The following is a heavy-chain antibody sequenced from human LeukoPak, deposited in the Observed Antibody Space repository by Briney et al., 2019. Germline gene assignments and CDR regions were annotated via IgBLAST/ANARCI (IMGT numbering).Heavy chain of an antibody. V-gene: IGHV7-4-1*02. Sequence: ASVKVSCKASGYTFTSYAMNWVRQAPGQGLEWMGWINTNTGNPTYAQGFTGRFVFSLDTSVSTAYLQISSLKAEDTAVYYCATDSPFYGSGKHWFDPWGQGTLVTVSS. D-gene: IGHD6-19*01. CDR3: ATDSPFYGSGKHWFDP. CDR2: INTNTGNP. CDR1: GYTFTSYA. J-gene: IGHJ5*02.